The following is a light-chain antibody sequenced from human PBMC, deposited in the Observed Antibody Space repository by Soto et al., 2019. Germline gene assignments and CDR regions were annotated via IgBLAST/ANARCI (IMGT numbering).Light chain of an antibody. CDR2: DVS. CDR3: SSYTGGSTSYV. V-gene: IGLV2-14*03. J-gene: IGLJ1*01. CDR1: SSDVGAYKY. Sequence: QSALTQPASVSGSPGQSITISCTGTSSDVGAYKYVSWHQQHPGKAPKLMIYDVSDRPSGVSDRFSGSKSGNTASLTISGLQAEDEADYYCSSYTGGSTSYVFGTGTKGTVL.